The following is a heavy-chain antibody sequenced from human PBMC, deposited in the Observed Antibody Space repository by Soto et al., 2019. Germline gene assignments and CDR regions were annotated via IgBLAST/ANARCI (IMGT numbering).Heavy chain of an antibody. CDR2: IYYSGNT. J-gene: IGHJ5*02. D-gene: IGHD4-4*01. CDR1: GGSVGSGSYY. Sequence: KPSETLSLTCTVSGGSVGSGSYYWSWIRQPLGKGLEWIGYIYYSGNTDYNPSLRGRATISVDKAKNHFSMQLTSVTSADTAIYYCARDSVLANYSEHPNHYLFDPYRQRTLVIFS. V-gene: IGHV4-61*03. CDR3: ARDSVLANYSEHPNHYLFDP.